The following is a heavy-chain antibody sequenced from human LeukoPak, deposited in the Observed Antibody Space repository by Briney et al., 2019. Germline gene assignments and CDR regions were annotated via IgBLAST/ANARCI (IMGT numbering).Heavy chain of an antibody. Sequence: GGSLRLSCAASGFTFSSYWMSWVRQAPGKGLVWVSRINTDGSRTSYVDSVKGRFTISRDNAENTLYLQMDSLRAEDTAVYYCARVRQGEWYFDLWGRGTLVTVSS. J-gene: IGHJ2*01. CDR1: GFTFSSYW. V-gene: IGHV3-74*01. CDR2: INTDGSRT. CDR3: ARVRQGEWYFDL. D-gene: IGHD1-26*01.